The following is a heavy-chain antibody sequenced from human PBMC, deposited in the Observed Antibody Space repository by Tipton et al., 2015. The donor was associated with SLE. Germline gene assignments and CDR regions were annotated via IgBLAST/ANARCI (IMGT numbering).Heavy chain of an antibody. Sequence: LRLSCTVSGYSISSGYYWGWIRQPPGKGLEWIWSIYHSGSTYSNPSLKSRVTISVDTSKNQFSLRLSSVTAADTAVYYCARGSFMDVWGKGTTVTVSS. CDR2: IYHSGST. V-gene: IGHV4-38-2*02. J-gene: IGHJ6*03. CDR3: ARGSFMDV. CDR1: GYSISSGYY.